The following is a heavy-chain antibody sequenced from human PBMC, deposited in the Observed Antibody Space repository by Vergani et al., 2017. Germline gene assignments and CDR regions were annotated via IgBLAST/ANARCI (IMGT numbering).Heavy chain of an antibody. Sequence: QVQLQESGPGLVKPSETLSLTCTVSGGSISSYYWSWIRPPPGKGLEWIGYIYYSGSTNYNPSLKSRVTISVDTSKNQFSLKLSSVTAADTAVYYCARRQKSKDAFDIWGQGTMVTVSS. V-gene: IGHV4-59*08. J-gene: IGHJ3*02. CDR2: IYYSGST. CDR1: GGSISSYY. CDR3: ARRQKSKDAFDI.